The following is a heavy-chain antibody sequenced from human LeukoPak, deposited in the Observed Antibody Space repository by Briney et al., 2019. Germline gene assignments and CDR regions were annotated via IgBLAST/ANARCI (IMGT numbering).Heavy chain of an antibody. CDR3: ARDGERITIFGVATHWFDP. CDR2: INPSGGST. Sequence: ASVKVSCKASGYTFTSYYMHWVRQAPGQGLEWMGIINPSGGSTSYAQKFQGRVTMTRDTSTSTVYMELSSLGSEDTAVYYCARDGERITIFGVATHWFDPWGQGTLVTVSS. V-gene: IGHV1-46*01. D-gene: IGHD3-3*01. J-gene: IGHJ5*02. CDR1: GYTFTSYY.